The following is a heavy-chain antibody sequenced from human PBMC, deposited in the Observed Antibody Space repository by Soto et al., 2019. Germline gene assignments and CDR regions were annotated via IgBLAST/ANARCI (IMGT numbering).Heavy chain of an antibody. V-gene: IGHV4-4*02. Sequence: SETLSLTCAVSGGSISSSNWWSWVRQPPGKGLEWIGEIYHSGSTNYNPSLKSRVTISVDKSKNQFSLKLSSVTAADTAVYYCARDKAAAVSYYYYGMDVWGQGTKVTVSS. D-gene: IGHD6-13*01. CDR3: ARDKAAAVSYYYYGMDV. J-gene: IGHJ6*02. CDR1: GGSISSSNW. CDR2: IYHSGST.